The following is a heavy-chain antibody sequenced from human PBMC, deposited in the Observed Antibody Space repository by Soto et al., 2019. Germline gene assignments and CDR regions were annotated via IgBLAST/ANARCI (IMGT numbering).Heavy chain of an antibody. Sequence: GGSLRLSCAASGFTFSNHSLNWIRQAPGKGLEWISYVTGSGVTMYADSVKGRFTISRDNAKNSLYLQMDSLRAEDTAVYYCARDGGASTFDFDSWGQGTLVTVSS. J-gene: IGHJ4*02. CDR3: ARDGGASTFDFDS. CDR2: VTGSGVTM. D-gene: IGHD3-16*01. CDR1: GFTFSNHS. V-gene: IGHV3-48*04.